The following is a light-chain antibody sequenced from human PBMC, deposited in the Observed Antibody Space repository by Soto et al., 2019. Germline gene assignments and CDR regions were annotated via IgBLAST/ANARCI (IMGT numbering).Light chain of an antibody. CDR1: QSVTSSC. CDR3: QQCGGSPLFS. Sequence: EIVLTQSPGTLSLSPGERATLTCTASQSVTSSCLAWYQRKPGQAPRLLIHTTSIRATDIPDRFSGSGSGTDLTLTISRLEPEDFAVYYCQQCGGSPLFSFGPGTKVDIK. CDR2: TTS. J-gene: IGKJ3*01. V-gene: IGKV3-20*01.